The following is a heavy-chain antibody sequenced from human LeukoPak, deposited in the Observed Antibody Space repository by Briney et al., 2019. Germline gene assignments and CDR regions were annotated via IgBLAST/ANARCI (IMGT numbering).Heavy chain of an antibody. CDR1: GGSISSSSYY. D-gene: IGHD2-15*01. J-gene: IGHJ6*03. Sequence: ASETLSLTCTVSGGSISSSSYYWGWIRQPPGKGLEWIGSIYYSGSTYYNPSLKSRVTISVDTSKNRFSLKLSSVTAADTAVYYCARVLPGYYYYYYMDVWGKGTTVTVSS. CDR2: IYYSGST. V-gene: IGHV4-39*07. CDR3: ARVLPGYYYYYYMDV.